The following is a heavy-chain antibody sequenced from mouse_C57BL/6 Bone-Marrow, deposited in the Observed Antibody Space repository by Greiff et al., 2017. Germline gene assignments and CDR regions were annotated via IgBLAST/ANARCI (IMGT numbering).Heavy chain of an antibody. CDR2: IYPRSGNT. V-gene: IGHV1-81*01. CDR3: ALYYCSSCYWYFDV. Sequence: QVQLKQSGAELARPGASVKLSCKASGYTFTSYGISWVKQRTGQGLEWIGDIYPRSGNTYYNEKFKGKATLTADKSSSTAYMELCSLTSEDSAVFFCALYYCSSCYWYFDVWGPGTTVTVSA. D-gene: IGHD1-1*01. CDR1: GYTFTSYG. J-gene: IGHJ1*01.